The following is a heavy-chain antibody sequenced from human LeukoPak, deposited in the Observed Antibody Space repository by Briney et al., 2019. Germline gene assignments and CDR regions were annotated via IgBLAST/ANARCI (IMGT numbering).Heavy chain of an antibody. CDR3: ARDLGTFYYYYYGMDV. CDR2: INAGNGNT. D-gene: IGHD2/OR15-2a*01. CDR1: GYTFTSYA. J-gene: IGHJ6*02. Sequence: GASVKVSCKASGYTFTSYAMHWVRQAPGQRLEWMGWINAGNGNTKYSQKFQGRVTITRDTSASTAYMELSSLRSEDTAVYYCARDLGTFYYYYYGMDVWGQGTTVTVSS. V-gene: IGHV1-3*01.